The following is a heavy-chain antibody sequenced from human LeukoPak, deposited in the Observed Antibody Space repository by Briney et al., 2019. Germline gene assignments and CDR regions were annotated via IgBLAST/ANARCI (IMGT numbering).Heavy chain of an antibody. CDR2: INRRGNT. V-gene: IGHV3-43*01. CDR1: GFTFARST. Sequence: GASLRLSHPASGFTFARSTIHSVRQIPGKGMESVSLINRRGNTFYADSVRGGFTISRDNNRNSVFLQRDSLRPEDTALYHCAKEVDCPSDCLFFHSWGQGTLVTVSS. CDR3: AKEVDCPSDCLFFHS. D-gene: IGHD2-21*02. J-gene: IGHJ4*02.